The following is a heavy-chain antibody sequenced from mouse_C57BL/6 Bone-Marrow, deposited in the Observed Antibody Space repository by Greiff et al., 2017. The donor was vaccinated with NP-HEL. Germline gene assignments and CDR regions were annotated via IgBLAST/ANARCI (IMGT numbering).Heavy chain of an antibody. Sequence: EVQLQQSGTVLARPGASVKMSCKTSGYTFTSYWMHWVKQRPGQGLAWIGAIYPGNSDTSYNQKFKGKAKLTAVTSASPAYMELSSLTNEDSAVYYCTRPIITTVVATYWYFDVWGTGTTVTVSS. V-gene: IGHV1-5*01. D-gene: IGHD1-1*01. CDR3: TRPIITTVVATYWYFDV. J-gene: IGHJ1*03. CDR2: IYPGNSDT. CDR1: GYTFTSYW.